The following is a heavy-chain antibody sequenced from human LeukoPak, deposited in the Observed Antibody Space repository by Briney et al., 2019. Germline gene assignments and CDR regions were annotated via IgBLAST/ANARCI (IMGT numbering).Heavy chain of an antibody. V-gene: IGHV4-34*01. Sequence: SETLSLTCAVYGGSFSGYYWSWIRQPPGKGLEWIGEINHSGSTNYNPSLKSRVTISVDTSKNRFSLKLSSVTAADTAVYYCARTRHDLAARSPAYWYFDLWGRGTLVTVSS. D-gene: IGHD6-6*01. J-gene: IGHJ2*01. CDR3: ARTRHDLAARSPAYWYFDL. CDR1: GGSFSGYY. CDR2: INHSGST.